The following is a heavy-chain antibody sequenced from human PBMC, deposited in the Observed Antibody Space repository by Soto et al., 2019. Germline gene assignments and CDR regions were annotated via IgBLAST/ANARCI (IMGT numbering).Heavy chain of an antibody. J-gene: IGHJ4*02. D-gene: IGHD3-22*01. CDR2: ISHSGST. Sequence: QVQLQQWGAGLLKPSETLSLRCVVNSGSFSGYYWTWIRQTPGKGLEWIGEISHSGSTNYNPSLMSRVTMSADTSKKQFPLRLSSVTAADTALYFCARGYESSRRYLPLLDYWGQGTLVTVSS. CDR3: ARGYESSRRYLPLLDY. CDR1: SGSFSGYY. V-gene: IGHV4-34*01.